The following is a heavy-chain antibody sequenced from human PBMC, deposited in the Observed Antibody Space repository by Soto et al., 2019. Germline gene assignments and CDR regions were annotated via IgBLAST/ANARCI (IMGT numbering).Heavy chain of an antibody. V-gene: IGHV1-69*13. Sequence: ASVKVSCKASGGTFSSYAISWVRQAPGQGLEWMGGIIPIFGTANYAQKFQGRVTITADESTSTAYMELSSLRSEDTAVYYCATRFSGGDLNAFDIWGQGTMVTVSS. J-gene: IGHJ3*02. D-gene: IGHD2-21*02. CDR2: IIPIFGTA. CDR3: ATRFSGGDLNAFDI. CDR1: GGTFSSYA.